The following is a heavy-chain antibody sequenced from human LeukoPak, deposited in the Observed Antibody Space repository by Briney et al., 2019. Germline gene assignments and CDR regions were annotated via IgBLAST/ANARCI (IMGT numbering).Heavy chain of an antibody. CDR3: ARGRVLGSSSPFDY. D-gene: IGHD6-6*01. Sequence: TSETLSLTCAVYVGSFSGYYWSWIGQRPGNGLEGIGEINHSGSTNYNPSLKSRVTISVDTSKNQFSLKLSSVTAADTAVYYCARGRVLGSSSPFDYWGQGTLVTVSS. CDR1: VGSFSGYY. CDR2: INHSGST. V-gene: IGHV4-34*01. J-gene: IGHJ4*02.